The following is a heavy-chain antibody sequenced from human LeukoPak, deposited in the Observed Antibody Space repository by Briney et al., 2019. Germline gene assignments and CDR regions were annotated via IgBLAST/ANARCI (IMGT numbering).Heavy chain of an antibody. CDR2: ISSSSSTI. J-gene: IGHJ4*02. Sequence: GGSLRLSCAASGFTFSSYWMNWVRQAPGKGLEWVSYISSSSSTIYYADSVKGRFTISRDNAKNSLYLQLNSLRAEDTAVYYCAKDREKLVPETLFDYWGQGTLVTVSS. CDR1: GFTFSSYW. CDR3: AKDREKLVPETLFDY. V-gene: IGHV3-48*01. D-gene: IGHD6-13*01.